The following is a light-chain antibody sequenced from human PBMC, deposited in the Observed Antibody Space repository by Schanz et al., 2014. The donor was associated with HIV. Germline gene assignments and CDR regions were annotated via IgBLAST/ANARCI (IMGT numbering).Light chain of an antibody. CDR1: SGSISSAY. V-gene: IGLV6-57*04. J-gene: IGLJ2*01. CDR2: ESD. CDR3: QSSDGLSLGF. Sequence: NFMLTQPHSVSESPGKTVTISCTRSSGSISSAYVQWYQHRPGSAPITLIYESDQRHSGVPARFSASIDSSSNSATLSISGLEAEDEADYFCQSSDGLSLGFFGGGTKVTVL.